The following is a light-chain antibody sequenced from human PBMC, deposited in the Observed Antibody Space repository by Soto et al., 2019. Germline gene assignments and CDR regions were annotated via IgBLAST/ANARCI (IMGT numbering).Light chain of an antibody. J-gene: IGLJ1*01. CDR3: CSYAGSST. CDR2: LNSDGSH. Sequence: QLVLTQSPSASASLGASVKLTCTLSSGHSSYAIAWHQQQPEKGPRYLMKLNSDGSHSKGDGIPDRFSGSSSGAERYLTISSLQSEDEADYYCCSYAGSSTFGTGTKLTVL. CDR1: SGHSSYA. V-gene: IGLV4-69*01.